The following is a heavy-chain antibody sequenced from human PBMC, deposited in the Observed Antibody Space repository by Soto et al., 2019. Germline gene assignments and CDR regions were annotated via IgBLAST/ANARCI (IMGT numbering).Heavy chain of an antibody. CDR1: GFPFSAYN. D-gene: IGHD3-16*01. CDR3: SRSPEVGVRGAY. V-gene: IGHV3-21*01. Sequence: GGSLRLSCTGSGFPFSAYNINWVRQAPGKGLEWVSSITVGSSHIYQPNSMKGRFTIARDDAKNSVYLQIDSLRDEDTALYYCSRSPEVGVRGAYWGQGTMVTVYS. CDR2: ITVGSSHI. J-gene: IGHJ4*02.